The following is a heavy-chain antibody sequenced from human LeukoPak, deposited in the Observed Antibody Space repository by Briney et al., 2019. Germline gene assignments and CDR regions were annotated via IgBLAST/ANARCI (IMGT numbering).Heavy chain of an antibody. CDR1: GGSISSYY. V-gene: IGHV4-4*07. CDR2: IYTSGST. J-gene: IGHJ5*02. Sequence: PSETLSLTCTVSGGSISSYYWSWIRQPAGKGLGWIGRIYTSGSTNYNPSLKSRVTMSVDTSKNQFSLKLSSVTAADTAVYYCARVGRYCSGGSCYADGLDPWGQGTLVTVSS. CDR3: ARVGRYCSGGSCYADGLDP. D-gene: IGHD2-15*01.